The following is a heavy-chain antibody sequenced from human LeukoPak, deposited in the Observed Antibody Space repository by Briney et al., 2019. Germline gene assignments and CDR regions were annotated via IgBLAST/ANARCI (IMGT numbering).Heavy chain of an antibody. CDR1: GFTFSSYA. Sequence: GGSLRLSCAASGFTFSSYAMSWVRQAPGKGLEWVSAISGSGGSTYYADSVKGRFTISRDNSKNTLYLQMNSLKTEDTAVYYCTTRNSNLRYFDYWGQGTLVTVSS. CDR3: TTRNSNLRYFDY. D-gene: IGHD4-11*01. V-gene: IGHV3-23*01. J-gene: IGHJ4*02. CDR2: ISGSGGST.